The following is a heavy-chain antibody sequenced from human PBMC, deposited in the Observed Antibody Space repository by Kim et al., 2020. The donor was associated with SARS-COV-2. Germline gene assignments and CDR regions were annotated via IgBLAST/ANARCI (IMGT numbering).Heavy chain of an antibody. V-gene: IGHV1-46*01. CDR1: GYTFTSYY. J-gene: IGHJ4*02. D-gene: IGHD6-6*01. CDR3: ARDKGPPGRQLAGKLGAYYFDY. Sequence: ASVKVSCKASGYTFTSYYMHWVRQAPGQGLEWMGIINPSGGSTSYAQKFQGRVTMTRDTSTSTVYMELSSLRSEDTAVYYCARDKGPPGRQLAGKLGAYYFDYWGQGTLVTVSS. CDR2: INPSGGST.